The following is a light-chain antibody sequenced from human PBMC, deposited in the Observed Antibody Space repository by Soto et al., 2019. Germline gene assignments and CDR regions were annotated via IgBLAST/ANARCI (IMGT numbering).Light chain of an antibody. CDR1: QSVSSSY. CDR3: QQYGSPLFT. Sequence: EFVLTRSPGTLSLSPGERAALSCRSIQSVSSSYLAWYQQKPGQAPRLLIYGASSRATGIPDGFSGSGSGTDFTLTISRLEPEDFAVYYCQQYGSPLFTFGPGTKVDIK. CDR2: GAS. J-gene: IGKJ3*01. V-gene: IGKV3-20*01.